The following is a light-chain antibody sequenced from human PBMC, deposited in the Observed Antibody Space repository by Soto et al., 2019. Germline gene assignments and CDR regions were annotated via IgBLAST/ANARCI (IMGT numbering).Light chain of an antibody. CDR2: GAS. J-gene: IGKJ1*01. CDR1: QSVSSSY. Sequence: EIVLTQSPGTLSLSPGERATLSCRASQSVSSSYLAWYQQKPGQAPRLLIYGASSRATGIPDRFSGSGPGTDFTLTISRLEPEDFAVYYCQQYDNSPSTFGQGTKVDIK. V-gene: IGKV3-20*01. CDR3: QQYDNSPST.